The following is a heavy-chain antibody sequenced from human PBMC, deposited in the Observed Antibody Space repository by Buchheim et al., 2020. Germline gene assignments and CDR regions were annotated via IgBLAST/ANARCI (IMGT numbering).Heavy chain of an antibody. J-gene: IGHJ5*02. CDR1: GGSFSGYY. CDR2: INHSGST. D-gene: IGHD1-26*01. V-gene: IGHV4-34*01. Sequence: QVQLQQWGAGLLKPSETLSLSCAVYGGSFSGYYWSWIRQPPGKGLEWIGEINHSGSTNYNPSLKSRVTISVDTSKNQFSLKLSSVTAADTAVYYCASLWVSRDWFDPWGQGTL. CDR3: ASLWVSRDWFDP.